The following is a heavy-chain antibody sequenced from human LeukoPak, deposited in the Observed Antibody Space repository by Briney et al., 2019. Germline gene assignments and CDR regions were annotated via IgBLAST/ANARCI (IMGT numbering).Heavy chain of an antibody. CDR2: IYYSGST. D-gene: IGHD3-10*01. J-gene: IGHJ4*02. V-gene: IGHV4-31*03. CDR3: ATETGVFFEY. Sequence: SETLSLTCTVSGGSISSGGYYWSWIRQHPGKGLEWIGYIYYSGSTYYNPSLKSRVTISVDTSKNQFSLKLGSVTAADTAVYYCATETGVFFEYWGQGTLVTVSS. CDR1: GGSISSGGYY.